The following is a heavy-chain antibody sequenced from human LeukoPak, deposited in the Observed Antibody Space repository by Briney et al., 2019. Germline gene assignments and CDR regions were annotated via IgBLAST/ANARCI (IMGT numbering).Heavy chain of an antibody. D-gene: IGHD4-11*01. CDR3: VTSFDYSDFY. Sequence: ASVKVSCKASGYTFTNFYIHWVRQASGQGLEWMGRINPNTGGTNFAQKFQDRVTVTRDTSISTAYLELSSLTSGDTAVYHCVTSFDYSDFYWGQGTLVTVS. V-gene: IGHV1-2*06. J-gene: IGHJ4*02. CDR2: INPNTGGT. CDR1: GYTFTNFY.